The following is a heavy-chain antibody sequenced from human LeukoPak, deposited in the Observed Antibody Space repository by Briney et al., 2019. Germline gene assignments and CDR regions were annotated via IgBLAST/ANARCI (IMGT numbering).Heavy chain of an antibody. V-gene: IGHV4-34*01. J-gene: IGHJ3*02. CDR1: GGSFSGYY. CDR3: ARYPYYYDSSGYVAEGAFDI. D-gene: IGHD3-22*01. CDR2: INHSGST. Sequence: SETLSLTCAVYGGSFSGYYWSWIRQPPGKGLEWIGEINHSGSTNYNPSPKSRVAISVDTSKNQFSLKLSSVTAADTAVYYCARYPYYYDSSGYVAEGAFDIWGQGTMVTVSS.